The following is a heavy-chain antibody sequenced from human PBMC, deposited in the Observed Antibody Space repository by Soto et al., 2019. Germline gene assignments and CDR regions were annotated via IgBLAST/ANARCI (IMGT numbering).Heavy chain of an antibody. Sequence: GSLRLSCAASGFTFSSFWVSWVRQAPGKGLEWLANIKPDGSEKNFADSVKGRFTISRENTNNSLYLQMDSLRAEDTAVYYCARITAGGYRAFDIWGQGTMVTVSS. CDR2: IKPDGSEK. V-gene: IGHV3-7*04. CDR3: ARITAGGYRAFDI. CDR1: GFTFSSFW. J-gene: IGHJ3*02. D-gene: IGHD3-22*01.